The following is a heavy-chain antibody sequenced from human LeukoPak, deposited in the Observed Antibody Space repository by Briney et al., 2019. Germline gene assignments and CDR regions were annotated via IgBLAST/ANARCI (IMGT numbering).Heavy chain of an antibody. D-gene: IGHD3-3*01. J-gene: IGHJ4*02. CDR1: GGPISSGSYY. CDR2: IYTSGST. CDR3: ARAENDFWSGYYFDY. Sequence: SQTLSLTCTVSGGPISSGSYYWSWIRQPAGKGLEWVGRIYTSGSTNYNPSLKSRVTISVDTSKNQFSLKLSSVTAADTAVYYCARAENDFWSGYYFDYWGQGTLVTVSS. V-gene: IGHV4-61*02.